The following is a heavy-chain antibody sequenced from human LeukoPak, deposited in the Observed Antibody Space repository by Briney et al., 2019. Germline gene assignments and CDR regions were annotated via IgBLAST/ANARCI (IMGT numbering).Heavy chain of an antibody. CDR3: ARGECRSTSCYWTHNPSTYGMDV. Sequence: PGGSLRHSCAASGFTFSSYAMSWVRQAPGKGLEWVSAISGSGGSTYYADSVKGRFTISRDNSKNTLYLQMNSLRAEDTAVYYCARGECRSTSCYWTHNPSTYGMDVWGQGTTVTVSS. D-gene: IGHD2-2*01. V-gene: IGHV3-23*01. CDR2: ISGSGGST. J-gene: IGHJ6*02. CDR1: GFTFSSYA.